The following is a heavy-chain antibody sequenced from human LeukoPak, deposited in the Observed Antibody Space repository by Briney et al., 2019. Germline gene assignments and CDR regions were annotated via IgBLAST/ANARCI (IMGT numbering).Heavy chain of an antibody. CDR3: ARDSCSSTSCYRGFYYYYMDV. J-gene: IGHJ6*03. CDR1: GFTFSDYY. Sequence: GGSLRLSCAASGFTFSDYYMGWIRQAPGKGLEWISYISSSGSTIYYADSVKGRFTISRDNAKNSLYLQMNSLRAEDTAVYYCARDSCSSTSCYRGFYYYYMDVWGKGTTVTVSS. V-gene: IGHV3-11*04. D-gene: IGHD2-2*01. CDR2: ISSSGSTI.